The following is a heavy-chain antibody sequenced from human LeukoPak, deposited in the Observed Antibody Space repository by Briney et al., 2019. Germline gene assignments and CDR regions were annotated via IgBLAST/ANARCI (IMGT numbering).Heavy chain of an antibody. V-gene: IGHV3-33*01. CDR3: ARDTVFGVIIGPRMDV. CDR2: IWYDGSNK. Sequence: PGRSLRLSCAASGFTFSSYGMHWVRQAPGKGLEWVAVIWYDGSNKYYADSVKGRFTISRDNSKNTLYLQMNSLRAEDTAVYYCARDTVFGVIIGPRMDVWGQGTTVTVSS. CDR1: GFTFSSYG. J-gene: IGHJ6*02. D-gene: IGHD3-3*01.